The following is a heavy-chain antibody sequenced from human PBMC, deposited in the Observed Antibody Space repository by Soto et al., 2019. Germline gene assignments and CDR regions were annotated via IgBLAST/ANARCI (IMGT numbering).Heavy chain of an antibody. CDR3: ARDMGYCSGTNCYNPLVDY. D-gene: IGHD2-2*02. CDR1: GYTFIAYA. V-gene: IGHV1-3*01. J-gene: IGHJ4*01. CDR2: INAGNGNT. Sequence: ASVKVSCKASGYTFIAYAMHWVRQAPGQRPEWMGWINAGNGNTKYSQKFQGRVTITRDTSASTAYMELNSLRSEDTAVYYFARDMGYCSGTNCYNPLVDYWGQ.